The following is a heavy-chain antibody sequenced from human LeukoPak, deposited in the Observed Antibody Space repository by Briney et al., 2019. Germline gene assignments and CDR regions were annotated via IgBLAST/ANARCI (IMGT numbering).Heavy chain of an antibody. CDR1: GYTFTSYG. CDR3: ARDLAYCGGDCYYHHPEFPFDY. D-gene: IGHD2-21*02. V-gene: IGHV1-18*01. Sequence: ASVKVSCKASGYTFTSYGISWVRQAPGQGLEWMGWISAYNGNTNYAQKLQGRVTMTTDTSTSTAYMELRSLRSDDTAVYYCARDLAYCGGDCYYHHPEFPFDYWGQGTLVTVSS. J-gene: IGHJ4*02. CDR2: ISAYNGNT.